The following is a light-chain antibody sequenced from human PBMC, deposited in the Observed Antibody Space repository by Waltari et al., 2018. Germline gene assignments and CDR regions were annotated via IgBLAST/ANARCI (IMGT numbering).Light chain of an antibody. V-gene: IGKV1-5*03. CDR2: KAS. CDR1: HSITNW. J-gene: IGKJ1*01. CDR3: QQYDNYWT. Sequence: DIQMTQSPSTLSASVGDRVTITCRASHSITNWLAWYQQKPGNAPKLLIYKASNLESGVPSRFSGSGSGTEFTLTISSLQPDDFATYYCQQYDNYWTFGQGTKVEIK.